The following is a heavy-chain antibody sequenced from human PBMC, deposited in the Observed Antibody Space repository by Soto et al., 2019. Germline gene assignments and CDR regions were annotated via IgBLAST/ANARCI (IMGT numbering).Heavy chain of an antibody. CDR1: GYTFTSYD. CDR3: AIRVWGQQLVNFDP. CDR2: MNPNSGNT. V-gene: IGHV1-8*01. J-gene: IGHJ5*02. D-gene: IGHD6-13*01. Sequence: QVQLVQSGAEVKKPGASVKVSCKASGYTFTSYDINWVRQATGQGLEWMGWMNPNSGNTGYAQKFQGRVTMTSKTSISTAYMELSSLRSEDTAVYYCAIRVWGQQLVNFDPWGQGTLVTVSS.